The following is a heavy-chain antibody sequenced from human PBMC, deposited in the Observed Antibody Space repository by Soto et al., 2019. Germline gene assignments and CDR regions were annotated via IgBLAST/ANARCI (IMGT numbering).Heavy chain of an antibody. D-gene: IGHD3-9*01. Sequence: QVQLVQSGAEVKKPGSSVKVSCKASGGTFSSYAISWVRQAPGQGLEWMGGIIPIFGTANYAQKFQGRVTITVDESTSTAYRELSSLRSEDTAVYYCARPSGDILTGYQSSGMDVWGKGTTVTVSS. J-gene: IGHJ6*04. V-gene: IGHV1-69*12. CDR1: GGTFSSYA. CDR3: ARPSGDILTGYQSSGMDV. CDR2: IIPIFGTA.